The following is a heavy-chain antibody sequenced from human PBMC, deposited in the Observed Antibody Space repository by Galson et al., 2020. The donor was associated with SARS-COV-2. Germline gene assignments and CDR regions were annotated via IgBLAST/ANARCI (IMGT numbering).Heavy chain of an antibody. CDR2: ISYDGSNK. CDR3: ARDNEWVVPAAIGPFRYYYYMDV. D-gene: IGHD2-2*02. J-gene: IGHJ6*03. CDR1: GFTFSSYA. V-gene: IGHV3-30*04. Sequence: GGSLRLSCAASGFTFSSYAMHWVRQAPGKGLEWVAVISYDGSNKYYADSVKGRFTISRDNSKNTLYLQMNSLRAEDTAVYYCARDNEWVVPAAIGPFRYYYYMDVWGKGTTVTVSS.